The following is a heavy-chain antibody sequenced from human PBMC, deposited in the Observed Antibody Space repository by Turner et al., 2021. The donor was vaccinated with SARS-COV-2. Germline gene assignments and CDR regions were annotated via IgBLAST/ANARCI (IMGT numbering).Heavy chain of an antibody. V-gene: IGHV3-21*01. CDR2: ISSSSSYI. CDR1: GFTFSSYS. CDR3: ARARWHYYDSSGYYPDAFDI. J-gene: IGHJ3*02. Sequence: EVQLVESGGGLVRPGGSLSLSCAPSGFTFSSYSMNWVRQAPGKGLEWVSSISSSSSYIYYADSVKGRFTISRDNAKNSLYLQMNSLRAEDTAVYYCARARWHYYDSSGYYPDAFDIWGQGTMVTVSS. D-gene: IGHD3-22*01.